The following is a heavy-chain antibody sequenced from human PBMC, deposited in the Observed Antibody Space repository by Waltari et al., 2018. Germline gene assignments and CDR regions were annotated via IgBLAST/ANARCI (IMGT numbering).Heavy chain of an antibody. Sequence: EVQLVESGGGLVQPGGSLRLLCAASGFTFSDYEMNWFRQAPGKGLEWVSYLTSSVSATRSAGDVKVRFNISRDNAKNSLYLQMNSLSAEDTAIYYCAREKQNCGGDANDYWGQGTLVTVSS. D-gene: IGHD2-21*02. CDR1: GFTFSDYE. CDR2: LTSSVSAT. CDR3: AREKQNCGGDANDY. J-gene: IGHJ4*01. V-gene: IGHV3-48*03.